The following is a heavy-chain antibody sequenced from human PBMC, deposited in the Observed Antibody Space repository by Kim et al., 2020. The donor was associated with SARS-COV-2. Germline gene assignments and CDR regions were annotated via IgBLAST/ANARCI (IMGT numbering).Heavy chain of an antibody. D-gene: IGHD2-2*01. CDR2: IYDNGDT. CDR1: GGSISLFY. J-gene: IGHJ3*02. Sequence: SETLSLTCTVSGGSISLFYWTWIRQAPGKGLEWMGYIYDNGDTEYNPSLKSRVTISVDASKNQFSLKLTSVNAADTAIYYCARGDPVFTLGGITSSFDIWGQGTMVTVSS. V-gene: IGHV4-59*13. CDR3: ARGDPVFTLGGITSSFDI.